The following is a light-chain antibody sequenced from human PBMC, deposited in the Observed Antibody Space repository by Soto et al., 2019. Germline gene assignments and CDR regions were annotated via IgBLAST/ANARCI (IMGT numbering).Light chain of an antibody. CDR1: SSDVGGYNY. CDR3: SSYTSSSTLV. V-gene: IGLV2-14*01. CDR2: DVS. Sequence: QSALTQPASVSGSPGQSITISCTGTSSDVGGYNYVSWYQQHPGKAPKLMIYDVSNRPSGVSNRLSGSKSGNTAPLTISALQAEDEADYYCSSYTSSSTLVFGGGTKLTVL. J-gene: IGLJ2*01.